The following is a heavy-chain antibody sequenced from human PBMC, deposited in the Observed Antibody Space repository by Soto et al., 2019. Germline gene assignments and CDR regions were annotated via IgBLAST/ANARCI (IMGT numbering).Heavy chain of an antibody. CDR1: GYTFTSYA. CDR3: ASQYCNGGSRPLFYGMDV. D-gene: IGHD2-15*01. J-gene: IGHJ6*02. CDR2: INPNSGGT. V-gene: IGHV1-2*04. Sequence: ASVKVSCKASGYTFTSYAMHWVRQAPGQGLEWMGWINPNSGGTNYAQKFQGWVTMTRDTSASTAYMELSSLRSEDTAVYYCASQYCNGGSRPLFYGMDVLGQGTTVTVSS.